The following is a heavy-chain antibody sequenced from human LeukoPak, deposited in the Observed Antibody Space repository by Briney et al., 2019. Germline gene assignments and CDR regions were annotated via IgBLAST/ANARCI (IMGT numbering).Heavy chain of an antibody. J-gene: IGHJ4*02. D-gene: IGHD1-26*01. Sequence: ASVKVSCKASGYTFTSYYMHWVRQAPGQGLEWMGIINPSGGSTSYAQKFQGRVTMTRDTSTSTVYMELSSLRSEGTAVYYCARDKTVIVGATTLLPYALDYWGQGTLVTVSS. CDR2: INPSGGST. CDR1: GYTFTSYY. CDR3: ARDKTVIVGATTLLPYALDY. V-gene: IGHV1-46*01.